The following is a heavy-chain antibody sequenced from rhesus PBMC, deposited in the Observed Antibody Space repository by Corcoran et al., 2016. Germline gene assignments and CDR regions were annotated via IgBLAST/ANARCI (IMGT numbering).Heavy chain of an antibody. CDR2: INGNGGDT. Sequence: QVQLQESGPGLVKPLETLSLTCTVSGASIRSYWWSWIRQPPGRGLEWIGEINGNGGDTNYNPSRKSRVTISKDASSNQFSLKVSAGTAADTAVYHCARDNHPSGWALDVWDRGVLVTVSS. CDR1: GASIRSYW. V-gene: IGHV4-80*01. D-gene: IGHD6-37*01. CDR3: ARDNHPSGWALDV. J-gene: IGHJ5-2*02.